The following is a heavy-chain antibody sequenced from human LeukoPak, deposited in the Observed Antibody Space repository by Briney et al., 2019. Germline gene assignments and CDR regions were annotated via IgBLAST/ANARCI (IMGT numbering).Heavy chain of an antibody. Sequence: PGGSLRLSCAASGFTFHTYGMYWVRQAPGKGLEWVSLIRFDGNNKYYADSVKGRFTISRDNSKSTLSLQMNSLRLEDTAVYYCAKDLTPYRSGSYPSGEYWGQGTLVTVSS. V-gene: IGHV3-30*02. CDR2: IRFDGNNK. CDR3: AKDLTPYRSGSYPSGEY. J-gene: IGHJ4*02. D-gene: IGHD3-10*01. CDR1: GFTFHTYG.